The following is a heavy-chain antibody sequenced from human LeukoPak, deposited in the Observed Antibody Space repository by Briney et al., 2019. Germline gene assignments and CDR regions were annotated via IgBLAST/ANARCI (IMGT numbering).Heavy chain of an antibody. V-gene: IGHV1-69*13. Sequence: SVKVSCKASGGTFSSYAISWVRQAPGQGLEWMGGIIPIFGTANYAQKFQGRVTITADESASTAYMALSSLRSEDTAVYYCARVGGDYDFWSGSKTNNWSDPWGQGTLVTVSS. CDR1: GGTFSSYA. J-gene: IGHJ5*02. CDR3: ARVGGDYDFWSGSKTNNWSDP. CDR2: IIPIFGTA. D-gene: IGHD3-3*01.